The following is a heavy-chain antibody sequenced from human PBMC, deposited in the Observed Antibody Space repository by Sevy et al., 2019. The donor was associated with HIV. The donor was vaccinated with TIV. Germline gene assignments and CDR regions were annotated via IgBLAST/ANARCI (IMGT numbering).Heavy chain of an antibody. V-gene: IGHV3-11*01. CDR2: ISGSDGTT. Sequence: GGSLRLSCAASGFTFSDYYMSWIRQAPGKGLEWISDISGSDGTTYYADSVKGRFTISRDNAKNSLYLQMNSLRAEDTAVYYCARDHVKDGDLGDYYYYAMDVWGQRTTVTVSS. D-gene: IGHD4-17*01. CDR3: ARDHVKDGDLGDYYYYAMDV. J-gene: IGHJ6*02. CDR1: GFTFSDYY.